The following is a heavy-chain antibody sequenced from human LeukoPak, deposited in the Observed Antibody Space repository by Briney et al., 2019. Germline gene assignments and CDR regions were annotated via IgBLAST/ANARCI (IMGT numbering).Heavy chain of an antibody. J-gene: IGHJ4*02. CDR1: GFTFSSYG. CDR3: ARHRSSWLIDY. V-gene: IGHV3-33*01. D-gene: IGHD6-6*01. Sequence: GRSLRLSCAASGFTFSSYGMHWVRQVPGKGLEWLAVLWSDGSKEYYADSVRGRFTISRDNSKNTLYLQMNSLRAEDTAVYYCARHRSSWLIDYWGQGTLVTVSS. CDR2: LWSDGSKE.